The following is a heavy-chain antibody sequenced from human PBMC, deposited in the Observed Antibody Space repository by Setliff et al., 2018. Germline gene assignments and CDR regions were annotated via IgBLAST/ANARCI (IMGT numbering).Heavy chain of an antibody. V-gene: IGHV4-4*08. CDR1: GVSVSRHY. J-gene: IGHJ5*02. Sequence: SETLSLTCIVSGVSVSRHYWSWIRQPPGKTLEWIGYIYTGGSTTYNPSLKSRVTLSLDTSKHHLSLNLTSVTAADTAVYYCARDVWGAGTGWFDPWGLGILVTVSS. CDR3: ARDVWGAGTGWFDP. CDR2: IYTGGST. D-gene: IGHD1-1*01.